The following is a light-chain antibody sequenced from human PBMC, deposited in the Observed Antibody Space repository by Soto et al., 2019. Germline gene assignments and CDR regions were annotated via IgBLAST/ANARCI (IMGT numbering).Light chain of an antibody. V-gene: IGKV1-5*01. J-gene: IGKJ1*01. CDR2: DAS. CDR3: QQYNSYSQT. Sequence: DIQMTQSPSTLSASVGDRVTITCRASQSINSWLAWYQQKPGKAPKVLIYDASSLESGVPSRFSGSGSGTEFTLTISSLQPDDSATYYCQQYNSYSQTFGQGTKVDI. CDR1: QSINSW.